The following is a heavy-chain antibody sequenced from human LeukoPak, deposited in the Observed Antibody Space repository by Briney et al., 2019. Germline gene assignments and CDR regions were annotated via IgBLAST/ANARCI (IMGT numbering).Heavy chain of an antibody. J-gene: IGHJ6*03. CDR2: INPNSGGT. Sequence: ASVKVSCKASGYTFTGYYMHWVRQAPGQGLEWMGRINPNSGGTNYAQKFQGRVTMTRDTSISTAYMELSRLRSDDTAVYYCARVETYYYYYMDVWGKGTTVTVSS. D-gene: IGHD2-21*02. CDR3: ARVETYYYYYMDV. CDR1: GYTFTGYY. V-gene: IGHV1-2*06.